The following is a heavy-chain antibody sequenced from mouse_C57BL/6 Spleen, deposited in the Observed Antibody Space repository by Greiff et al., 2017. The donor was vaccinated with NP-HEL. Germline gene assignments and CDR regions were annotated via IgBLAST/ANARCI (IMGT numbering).Heavy chain of an antibody. D-gene: IGHD4-1*01. Sequence: EVQVVESGGGLVQPGGSLSLSCAASGFTFTDYYMSWVRQPPGKALEWLGFIRNKANGYTTEYSASVKGRFTISRDKYQSILYLQMNALRAEDSATYYCARLTGRSFDVWGTGTTVTVSS. CDR1: GFTFTDYY. J-gene: IGHJ1*03. CDR3: ARLTGRSFDV. V-gene: IGHV7-3*01. CDR2: IRNKANGYTT.